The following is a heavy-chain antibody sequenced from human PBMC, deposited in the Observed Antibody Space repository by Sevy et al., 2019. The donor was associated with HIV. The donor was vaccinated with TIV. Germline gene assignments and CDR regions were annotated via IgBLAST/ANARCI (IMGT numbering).Heavy chain of an antibody. J-gene: IGHJ4*02. V-gene: IGHV3-33*01. CDR3: ARDPLYYSHRDSYHLKYYFDY. CDR1: GFAFSRYG. CDR2: IWHDGNYK. D-gene: IGHD3-10*01. Sequence: GGSLRLSCAASGFAFSRYGMHWVRQAPGKGLEWVAVIWHDGNYKYYADSVKGRFTISRDNSKNTLYLQMNSLRGDDSAVYFCARDPLYYSHRDSYHLKYYFDYWGQGTQVTVSS.